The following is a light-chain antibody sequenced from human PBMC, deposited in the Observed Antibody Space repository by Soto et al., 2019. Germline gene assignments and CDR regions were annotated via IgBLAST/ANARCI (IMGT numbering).Light chain of an antibody. V-gene: IGKV3-20*01. CDR1: QSVSSGY. Sequence: EIVLTQSPGTLSLSPGERATHSCRASQSVSSGYLAWYQQKPGQAPRLLIYGASSRATGIPDRFSGSGSGTDFTLTISRLEPEDFAVYYCQQYGSSPSTFGGGTKVEIK. CDR3: QQYGSSPST. CDR2: GAS. J-gene: IGKJ4*01.